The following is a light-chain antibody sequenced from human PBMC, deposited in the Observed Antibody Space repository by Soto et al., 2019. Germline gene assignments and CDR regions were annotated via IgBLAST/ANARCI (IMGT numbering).Light chain of an antibody. CDR3: AAWDDSLNGPV. J-gene: IGLJ1*01. CDR1: SSNIGSNT. Sequence: SARTHALSATGTPGQRVTISYSGSSSNIGSNTVNWYQQLPGTAPKLLIYSNNQRPSGVPDRFSGSKSGTSASLAISGLQSEDEADYYCAAWDDSLNGPVFGTGTKVTVL. V-gene: IGLV1-44*01. CDR2: SNN.